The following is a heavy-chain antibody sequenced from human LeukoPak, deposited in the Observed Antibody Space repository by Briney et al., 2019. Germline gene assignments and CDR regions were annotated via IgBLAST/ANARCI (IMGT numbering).Heavy chain of an antibody. CDR1: GFTFSSNA. D-gene: IGHD3-22*01. CDR2: ISYDGSNK. V-gene: IGHV3-30-3*01. Sequence: GGSLRLSCAASGFTFSSNAMHWVRQAPGKGLEWVAVISYDGSNKYYADSVKGRFTISRDNPKNTLYLQMNSLRAEDTALYYCAMGHDYYDSSGYYSPFDYWGQGTLVTVSS. J-gene: IGHJ4*02. CDR3: AMGHDYYDSSGYYSPFDY.